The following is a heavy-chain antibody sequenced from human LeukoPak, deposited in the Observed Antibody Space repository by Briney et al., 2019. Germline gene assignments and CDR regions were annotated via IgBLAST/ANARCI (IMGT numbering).Heavy chain of an antibody. D-gene: IGHD3-3*01. J-gene: IGHJ6*02. CDR3: ARGHGVRFLEWPRGYYYGMDV. CDR1: GFTFSSYA. CDR2: ISYDGSNK. V-gene: IGHV3-30*04. Sequence: GRSLRLSCAASGFTFSSYAMHWVRQAPGKGLEWVAVISYDGSNKYYADSVKGRFTISRDNSKNTLYLQMNSLRAEDTAVYYCARGHGVRFLEWPRGYYYGMDVWGQGATVTVSS.